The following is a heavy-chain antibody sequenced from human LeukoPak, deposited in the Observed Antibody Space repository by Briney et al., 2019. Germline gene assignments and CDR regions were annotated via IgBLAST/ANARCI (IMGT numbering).Heavy chain of an antibody. CDR2: ISYDGSNK. D-gene: IGHD5-24*01. J-gene: IGHJ4*02. CDR3: AKVGDGYKELDY. V-gene: IGHV3-30*18. CDR1: GFTFSSYG. Sequence: PGGSLRLSCAASGFTFSSYGMHWVRQAPGKGLEWVAVISYDGSNKYYADSVKGRFTIARDNSKNTLYLRMNSMRAENTAVYYCAKVGDGYKELDYWGQGTLVTVSS.